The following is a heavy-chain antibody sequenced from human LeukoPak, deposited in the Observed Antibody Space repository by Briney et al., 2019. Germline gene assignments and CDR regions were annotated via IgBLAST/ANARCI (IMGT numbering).Heavy chain of an antibody. CDR3: ASGGLWLSPVNY. Sequence: SVKVSCKASGGTFSNYAISWVRQAPGQGLEWMGGIIPIFGTANYAQKFQGRVTITTDESTSTAYMELSSLRSEDTAVYYCASGGLWLSPVNYWGQGTLVTVSS. J-gene: IGHJ4*02. D-gene: IGHD5-18*01. CDR1: GGTFSNYA. V-gene: IGHV1-69*05. CDR2: IIPIFGTA.